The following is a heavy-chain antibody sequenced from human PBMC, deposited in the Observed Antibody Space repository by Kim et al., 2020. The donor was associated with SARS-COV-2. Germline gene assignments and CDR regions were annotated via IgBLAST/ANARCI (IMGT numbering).Heavy chain of an antibody. CDR3: ATLFPSIAAAGRTPYYYGMDV. V-gene: IGHV1-8*01. CDR1: GYTFTSYD. D-gene: IGHD6-13*01. J-gene: IGHJ6*02. Sequence: ASVKVSCKASGYTFTSYDINWVRQATGQGLEWMGWMNPNSGNTGYAQKFQGRVTMTRNTSISTAYMELSSLRSEDTAVYYCATLFPSIAAAGRTPYYYGMDVWGQGTTVTVSS. CDR2: MNPNSGNT.